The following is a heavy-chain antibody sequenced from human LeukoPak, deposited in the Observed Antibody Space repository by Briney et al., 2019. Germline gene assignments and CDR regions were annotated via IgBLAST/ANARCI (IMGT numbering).Heavy chain of an antibody. D-gene: IGHD3-22*01. CDR3: ARHVSSGGGYYWDNAFDI. V-gene: IGHV4-39*01. CDR1: GGSISSSSYY. Sequence: SETLSLTCTVSGGSISSSSYYWGWLRQPPGKGLEWIGSIYYSGSTYYNPSLKSRVTISVDTSKNQFSLKLSSVTAADTAVYYCARHVSSGGGYYWDNAFDIWGQGTMVTVSS. CDR2: IYYSGST. J-gene: IGHJ3*02.